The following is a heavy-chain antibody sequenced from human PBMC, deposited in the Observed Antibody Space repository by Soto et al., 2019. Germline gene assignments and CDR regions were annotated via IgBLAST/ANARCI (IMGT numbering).Heavy chain of an antibody. V-gene: IGHV4-39*01. Sequence: TGTLSLTCTVSGGSISSSSYYWGSLRQTPGKVLEWIRSIYCSASTYYNPSLRSRVTISVDTSKYQFSLKLSSVTAADTAVYYCARHLKGVVVGATQYYFDYWGQGTLVSGSS. CDR2: IYCSAST. D-gene: IGHD2-15*01. CDR1: GGSISSSSYY. J-gene: IGHJ4*02. CDR3: ARHLKGVVVGATQYYFDY.